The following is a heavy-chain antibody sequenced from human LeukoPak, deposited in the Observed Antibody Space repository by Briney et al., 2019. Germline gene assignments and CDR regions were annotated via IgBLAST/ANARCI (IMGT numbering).Heavy chain of an antibody. Sequence: SETLSLTCTVSGASITRFYWSWIRQPAGKGLEWIGRIYTSGTTNYNPSLKSRVTMSVDASRNQFSLKLTSVTAADTAVYYCARDSKSTSYDHWGQGTLVTVSS. CDR1: GASITRFY. J-gene: IGHJ4*02. V-gene: IGHV4-4*07. CDR3: ARDSKSTSYDH. CDR2: IYTSGTT.